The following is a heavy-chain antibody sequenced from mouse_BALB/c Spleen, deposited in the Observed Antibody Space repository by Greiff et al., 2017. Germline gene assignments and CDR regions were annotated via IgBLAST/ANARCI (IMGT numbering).Heavy chain of an antibody. CDR1: GFTFSSYA. D-gene: IGHD1-1*01. Sequence: EVQLVESGGGLVKPGGSLKLSCAASGFTFSSYAMSWVRQTPEKRLEWVASISSGGSTYYPDSVKGRFTISRDNARNILYLQMSSLRSEDTAMYYCARRTTVGYFDVWGAGTTVTVSS. J-gene: IGHJ1*01. CDR2: ISSGGST. V-gene: IGHV5-6-5*01. CDR3: ARRTTVGYFDV.